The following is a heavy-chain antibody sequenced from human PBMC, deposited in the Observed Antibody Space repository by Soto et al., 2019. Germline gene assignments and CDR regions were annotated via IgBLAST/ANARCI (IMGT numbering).Heavy chain of an antibody. V-gene: IGHV1-69*01. CDR2: IIPIFGAA. D-gene: IGHD1-26*01. J-gene: IGHJ4*02. CDR1: GGTFSSYT. Sequence: QVQLVQSGAEVKKPGSSVKVSCKASGGTFSSYTMSWVRQAPGQGLEWMGGIIPIFGAAKNAQKFQDRLTGTADESTSTAYMELRSLRSEDSAVYDCAQDASGNSLAYWGQGTLVIVSS. CDR3: AQDASGNSLAY.